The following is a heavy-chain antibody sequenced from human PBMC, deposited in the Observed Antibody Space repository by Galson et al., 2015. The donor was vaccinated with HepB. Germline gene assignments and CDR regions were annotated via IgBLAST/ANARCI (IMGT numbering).Heavy chain of an antibody. Sequence: SVKVSCKASGGTFSSYAISWVRQAPGQGLEWMGGIIPILGIVKYAQKFQGRVTITAGKSTNTAHMELSSLRSEDTAVFYCAEGYCDGGSCRPLDYWGQGTLVTVSS. CDR2: IIPILGIV. CDR1: GGTFSSYA. J-gene: IGHJ4*02. D-gene: IGHD2-15*01. V-gene: IGHV1-69*10. CDR3: AEGYCDGGSCRPLDY.